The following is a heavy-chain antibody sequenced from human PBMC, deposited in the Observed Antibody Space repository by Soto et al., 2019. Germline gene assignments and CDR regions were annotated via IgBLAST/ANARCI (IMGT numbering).Heavy chain of an antibody. CDR2: MNPNSGNT. CDR3: ARSWVAALGGGMDV. V-gene: IGHV1-8*01. CDR1: GYTFTSYD. D-gene: IGHD6-6*01. J-gene: IGHJ6*03. Sequence: QVQLVQSGAEVKKPGASVKVSCKASGYTFTSYDINWVRQATGQGLEWMGWMNPNSGNTGYAQKFQGRVTMTRNTSISTAYMELSSLKSEDTAVYYCARSWVAALGGGMDVWGKGTTVTVSS.